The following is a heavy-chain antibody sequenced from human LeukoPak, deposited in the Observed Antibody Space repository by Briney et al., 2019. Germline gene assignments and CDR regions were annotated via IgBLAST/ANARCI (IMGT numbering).Heavy chain of an antibody. V-gene: IGHV3-48*03. CDR2: ISSSGSTI. Sequence: GGSLRLSCAASGLTFSGYEMNWVRQAPGKGLEWVSYISSSGSTIYYADSVKGRFTISRDNAKNSLYLQMNSLRAEDTAVYYCAITYYYDSSGTYAIDIWGQGTMVTVSS. J-gene: IGHJ3*02. CDR3: AITYYYDSSGTYAIDI. CDR1: GLTFSGYE. D-gene: IGHD3-22*01.